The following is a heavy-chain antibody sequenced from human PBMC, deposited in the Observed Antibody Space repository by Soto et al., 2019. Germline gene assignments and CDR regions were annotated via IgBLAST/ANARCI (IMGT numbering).Heavy chain of an antibody. CDR3: ARENYGDYLNWFDP. V-gene: IGHV3-13*04. D-gene: IGHD4-17*01. CDR1: GFTFSSYG. Sequence: PGGSLRLSCAASGFTFSSYGMHWVRQATGKGLEWVSVIGTAGDTYYPDSVKGRFTISRDNAKNSLYLQMNSLRDEDTAVYYCARENYGDYLNWFDPWGQGTLVTVSS. CDR2: IGTAGDT. J-gene: IGHJ5*02.